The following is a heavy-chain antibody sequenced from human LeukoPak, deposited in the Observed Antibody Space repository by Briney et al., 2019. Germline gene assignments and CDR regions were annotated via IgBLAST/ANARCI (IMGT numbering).Heavy chain of an antibody. V-gene: IGHV3-7*01. CDR2: IKEDGSEE. CDR1: GFTFSSYG. D-gene: IGHD2-2*01. Sequence: GRSLRLSCAVSGFTFSSYGMHWVRQAPGKGLERVSNIKEDGSEEYYVDSVKGRFTISRDNAKDSLYLQMNSLRAEDTAVYYCARPRYCSSISCYFHAFDVWGQGTMVTVSS. CDR3: ARPRYCSSISCYFHAFDV. J-gene: IGHJ3*01.